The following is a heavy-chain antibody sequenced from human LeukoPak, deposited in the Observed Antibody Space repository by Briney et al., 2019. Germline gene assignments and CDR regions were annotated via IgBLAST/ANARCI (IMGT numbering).Heavy chain of an antibody. D-gene: IGHD6-13*01. V-gene: IGHV3-48*02. J-gene: IGHJ4*02. CDR3: ARVVSAAGISNPYDY. CDR1: GFTFSSYS. Sequence: PGGSLRLSCAASGFTFSSYSMNWVRQAPGKGLEWVSYISGDTTAIYYADSVKGRFTISRDNAKNSVYLQMNSLRDEDTAVYYCARVVSAAGISNPYDYWSQGTLVTVSS. CDR2: ISGDTTAI.